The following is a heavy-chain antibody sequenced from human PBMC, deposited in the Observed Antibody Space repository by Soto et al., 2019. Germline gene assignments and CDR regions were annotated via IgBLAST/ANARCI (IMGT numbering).Heavy chain of an antibody. CDR1: GFTFSSYS. J-gene: IGHJ3*02. CDR2: ISSSSSYI. CDR3: ARPPPAAADSPLVLFDI. V-gene: IGHV3-21*01. D-gene: IGHD6-13*01. Sequence: PGGSLRLSCAASGFTFSSYSMNWVRQAPGKGLEWVSSISSSSSYIYYADSVKGRFTISRDNAKNSLYLQMNSLRAEDTAVYYCARPPPAAADSPLVLFDIWGQGTMVTVSS.